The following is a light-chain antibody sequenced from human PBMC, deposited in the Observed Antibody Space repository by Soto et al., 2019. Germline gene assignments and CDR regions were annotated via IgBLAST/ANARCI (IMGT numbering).Light chain of an antibody. CDR3: HQYDNVPQT. CDR2: DAS. CDR1: QDIGKF. V-gene: IGKV1-33*01. Sequence: DIQMTQSPSSLSPSVGDRVTITCRASQDIGKFLNWYQQKPGKAPKLLIYDASNLQTGVPSRFSGSGSGTHFTFTISSLQPEESASYYCHQYDNVPQTFGQGTKLEIK. J-gene: IGKJ2*01.